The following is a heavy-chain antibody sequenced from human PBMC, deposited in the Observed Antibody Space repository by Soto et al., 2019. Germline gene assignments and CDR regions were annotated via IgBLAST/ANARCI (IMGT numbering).Heavy chain of an antibody. CDR3: ASGGNYGDDYFQN. CDR1: GGSISIGGYY. J-gene: IGHJ1*01. D-gene: IGHD4-17*01. Sequence: PSETLSLTCTVSGGSISIGGYYWSWIRQHPGKGLEWIGYIYYSGSTYYNPSLKSRVTISVDTSKNQFSLKLSSVTAADTAVYYCASGGNYGDDYFQNWGQHNLLPVSS. CDR2: IYYSGST. V-gene: IGHV4-31*03.